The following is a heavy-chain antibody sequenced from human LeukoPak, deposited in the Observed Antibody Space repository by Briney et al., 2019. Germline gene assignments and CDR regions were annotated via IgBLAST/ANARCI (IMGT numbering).Heavy chain of an antibody. J-gene: IGHJ5*02. CDR2: IYHSANT. D-gene: IGHD3-10*01. Sequence: PSETLSLTCTVSNYSISSGYFWGWIRQPPGEGLEWIGNIYHSANTYYNPSLKSRVTMSVDTPKNQFSLKLSSATAADTAVYYCARLFGSGSYYRWFDPWGQGTLVTVSS. CDR1: NYSISSGYF. V-gene: IGHV4-38-2*02. CDR3: ARLFGSGSYYRWFDP.